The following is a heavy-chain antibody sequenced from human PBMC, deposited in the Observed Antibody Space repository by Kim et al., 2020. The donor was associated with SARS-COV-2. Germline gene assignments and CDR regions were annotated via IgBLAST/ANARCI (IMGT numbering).Heavy chain of an antibody. J-gene: IGHJ4*02. Sequence: RPNSDPPLKCRVTISVDTSKNQFSLKLSSVTAADTAVYYCARAFTGSDYWGQGTLVTVSS. D-gene: IGHD1-26*01. V-gene: IGHV4-34*01. CDR2: RP. CDR3: ARAFTGSDY.